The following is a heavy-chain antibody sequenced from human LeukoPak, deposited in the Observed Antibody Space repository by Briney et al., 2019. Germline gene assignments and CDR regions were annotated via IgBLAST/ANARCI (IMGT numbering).Heavy chain of an antibody. J-gene: IGHJ4*02. CDR1: GLTFSNYG. V-gene: IGHV3-74*01. CDR2: INNDGRSA. CDR3: ARNYNGMSN. D-gene: IGHD1-26*01. Sequence: GSLRLSCAASGLTFSNYGMMWVRQAPGKGLVWVSYINNDGRSATYADSVKGRFTISRDNAKNTLYLQMNSLKAEDSAMYYCARNYNGMSNWGQGTLVIVSS.